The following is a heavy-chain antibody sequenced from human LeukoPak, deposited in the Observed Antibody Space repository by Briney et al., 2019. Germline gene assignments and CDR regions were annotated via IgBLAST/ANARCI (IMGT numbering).Heavy chain of an antibody. CDR3: VKDYNWNIFHY. Sequence: GGSLRLSCSASGFTFSSYAMHWVRQAPGKGLEYVSAISSNGGSTYYADSEKGRFTISRDNSKNTLYLQMSSLRAEDTAVYYCVKDYNWNIFHYWGQGTLVTVSS. V-gene: IGHV3-64D*09. J-gene: IGHJ4*02. CDR2: ISSNGGST. D-gene: IGHD1/OR15-1a*01. CDR1: GFTFSSYA.